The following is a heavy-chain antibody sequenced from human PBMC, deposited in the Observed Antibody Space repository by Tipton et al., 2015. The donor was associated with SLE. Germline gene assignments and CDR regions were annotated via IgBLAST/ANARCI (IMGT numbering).Heavy chain of an antibody. CDR2: IYYSGST. D-gene: IGHD5-12*01. J-gene: IGHJ3*02. Sequence: LRLSCTVSGGSISSGDYYWSWIRQPPGKGLEWIGYIYYSGSTHYNPSLKSRVTISVDTSKNQFSLKLSSVTAADTAVYYCARGGYWAGAFDIWGQGTMVTVSS. CDR3: ARGGYWAGAFDI. V-gene: IGHV4-30-4*01. CDR1: GGSISSGDYY.